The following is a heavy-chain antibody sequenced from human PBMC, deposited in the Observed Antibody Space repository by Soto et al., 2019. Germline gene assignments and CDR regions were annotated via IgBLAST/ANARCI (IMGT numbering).Heavy chain of an antibody. V-gene: IGHV1-2*02. Sequence: ASVKISCKASGYTFTGYYMHWVRQAPGQGLEWMGWINPNSGGTNYAQKFQGRVTMTRDTSISTAYMELSRLRSDETAVYYCARGGRYYDSSGYTPLGYWGQGTLVTVSS. CDR2: INPNSGGT. D-gene: IGHD3-22*01. CDR1: GYTFTGYY. CDR3: ARGGRYYDSSGYTPLGY. J-gene: IGHJ4*02.